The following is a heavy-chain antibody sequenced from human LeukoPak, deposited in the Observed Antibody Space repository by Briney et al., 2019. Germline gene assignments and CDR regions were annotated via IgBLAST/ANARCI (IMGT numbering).Heavy chain of an antibody. J-gene: IGHJ4*02. CDR3: AAGTYYYDSSGYPLDY. Sequence: PGGSLRLSCAASGFTFSSYSMNWVRQAPGKGLEWVSYISSSSSTIYYADSVKGRFTISRDNAKNSLYLQMNSLRSEDTAVYYCAAGTYYYDSSGYPLDYWGQGTLVTVSS. D-gene: IGHD3-22*01. CDR1: GFTFSSYS. V-gene: IGHV3-48*01. CDR2: ISSSSSTI.